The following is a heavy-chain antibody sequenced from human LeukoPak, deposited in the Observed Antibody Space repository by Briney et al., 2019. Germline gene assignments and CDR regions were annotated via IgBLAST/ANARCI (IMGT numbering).Heavy chain of an antibody. CDR3: ARGSGYGPSP. Sequence: PGGSLRLSCAASGFTFSTYNMNWVRQASGKGLEWVSYISSSSSIIYYTDSVKGRFTISRDNAKNSLYLQMNSLRAEDTAVYYCARGSGYGPSPWGQGTLVTVSS. CDR1: GFTFSTYN. CDR2: ISSSSSII. D-gene: IGHD5-12*01. V-gene: IGHV3-48*01. J-gene: IGHJ5*02.